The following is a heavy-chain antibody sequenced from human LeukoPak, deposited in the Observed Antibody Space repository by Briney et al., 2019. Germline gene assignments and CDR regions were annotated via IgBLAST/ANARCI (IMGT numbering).Heavy chain of an antibody. V-gene: IGHV1-2*02. D-gene: IGHD6-6*01. J-gene: IGHJ4*02. CDR2: INPNSGGT. Sequence: GRSLRLSCAASGFTFSSYAMHWVRQAPGQGLEWMGWINPNSGGTNYAQKFQGRVTMTRDTSISTAYMELSRLRSDDTAVYYCARDLSPSRGHDYWGQGTLVTVSS. CDR3: ARDLSPSRGHDY. CDR1: GFTFSSYA.